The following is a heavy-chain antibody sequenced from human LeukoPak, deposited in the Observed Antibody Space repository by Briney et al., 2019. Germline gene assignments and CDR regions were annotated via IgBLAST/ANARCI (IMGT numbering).Heavy chain of an antibody. J-gene: IGHJ4*02. CDR1: GFTFSGYG. D-gene: IGHD2-2*01. CDR3: AKVVWATRKTFYFDY. CDR2: ISDGDGST. V-gene: IGHV3-23*01. Sequence: GGSLRLSCAASGFTFSGYGMSWVRQAPGKGLEWVSTISDGDGSTYYADAVKGRFTISRDNSKRTLYLQMNSLRAEDTAVYYCAKVVWATRKTFYFDYWGRGTLVTVSS.